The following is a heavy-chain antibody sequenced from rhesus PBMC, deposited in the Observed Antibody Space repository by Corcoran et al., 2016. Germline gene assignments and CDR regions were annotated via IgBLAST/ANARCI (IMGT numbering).Heavy chain of an antibody. CDR2: INPRTGVT. Sequence: QVHLVQYGPELKKPGSSVKVSCKASGYTFIDYYVQWVRQAPGQGLECMGRINPRTGVTDYAQKCQGRVTVTRDTSTNTAYMELTSLRFEDTAVYYCAVISGYYDIDFWGQGALVTVSS. CDR3: AVISGYYDIDF. V-gene: IGHV1-138*01. D-gene: IGHD2-2*01. J-gene: IGHJ4*01. CDR1: GYTFIDYY.